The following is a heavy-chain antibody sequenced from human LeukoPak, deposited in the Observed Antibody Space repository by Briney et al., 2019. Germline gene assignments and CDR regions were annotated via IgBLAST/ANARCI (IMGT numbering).Heavy chain of an antibody. CDR2: IYYSGST. Sequence: SETLSLTCTVSGGSISSSSYYWGWIRQPPGKGLEWIGSIYYSGSTYYNPSLKSRVTISVDTSKNQFSLKLSSVTAADTAVYYCARHDDSSGYYDPYNWFDPWGQGTLVTASS. CDR3: ARHDDSSGYYDPYNWFDP. D-gene: IGHD3-22*01. V-gene: IGHV4-39*01. CDR1: GGSISSSSYY. J-gene: IGHJ5*02.